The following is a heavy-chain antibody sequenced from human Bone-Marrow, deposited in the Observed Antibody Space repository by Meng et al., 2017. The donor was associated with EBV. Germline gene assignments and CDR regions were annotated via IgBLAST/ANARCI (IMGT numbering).Heavy chain of an antibody. CDR2: IYHSGST. CDR1: GGSISSGGYS. J-gene: IGHJ4*02. Sequence: HLKSPGHGLGKPSQTLSPTVAASGGSISSGGYSWGWIRQPPGKGLEWIGYIYHSGSTYYNPSLKSRVTISVDRSKNQFSLKLSSVTAADTAVYYCARVVARSYFDYWGQGTLVTVSS. V-gene: IGHV4-30-2*01. CDR3: ARVVARSYFDY.